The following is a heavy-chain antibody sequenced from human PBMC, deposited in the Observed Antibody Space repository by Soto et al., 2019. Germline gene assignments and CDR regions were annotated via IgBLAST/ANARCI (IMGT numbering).Heavy chain of an antibody. D-gene: IGHD2-2*01. Sequence: LRLSCAASGFSFSGYGMHWVRQAPGKGLEWVAVIWNDGSNENYADSVKGRFTISRDNPKKTLYLQMNSLRAEDTAVYYCAKEALGYCSSTSCGFFDYWGQGTLVTVSS. V-gene: IGHV3-33*03. CDR3: AKEALGYCSSTSCGFFDY. CDR2: IWNDGSNE. CDR1: GFSFSGYG. J-gene: IGHJ4*02.